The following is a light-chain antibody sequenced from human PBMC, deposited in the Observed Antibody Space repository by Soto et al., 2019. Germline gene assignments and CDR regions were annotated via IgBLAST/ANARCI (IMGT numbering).Light chain of an antibody. V-gene: IGLV2-11*01. CDR1: SSDISDYHY. Sequence: QSALTQPRSVSGSPGQSVTISCTGTSSDISDYHYNSVSWYQQHPDKAPKVMIFDVTKRPSGVPDRFSGSKSGNTASLTNSGLQAEDEADYYCCSYAGTYTYVFGTGTKVTVL. J-gene: IGLJ1*01. CDR3: CSYAGTYTYV. CDR2: DVT.